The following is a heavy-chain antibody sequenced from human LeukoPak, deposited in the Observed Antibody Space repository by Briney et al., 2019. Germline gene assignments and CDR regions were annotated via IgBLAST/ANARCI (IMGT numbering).Heavy chain of an antibody. V-gene: IGHV4-34*01. J-gene: IGHJ1*01. CDR2: INDRGST. Sequence: SETLSFNCAVYGCSCSGDHWSWIRQSSEKGLEWIGEINDRGSTNYNPSLKSRVTISLDTSKNQSSLNLSSVTAADTALYYWARGGRSIAAVATRNYFQHWGQGTLVTVSS. CDR1: GCSCSGDH. D-gene: IGHD6-13*01. CDR3: ARGGRSIAAVATRNYFQH.